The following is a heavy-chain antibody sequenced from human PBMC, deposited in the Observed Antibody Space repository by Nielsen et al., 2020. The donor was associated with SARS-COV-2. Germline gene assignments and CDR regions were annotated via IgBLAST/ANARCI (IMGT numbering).Heavy chain of an antibody. Sequence: ASVKVSCKTSGYTFTSYDINWVRQATGKGLEWMGWMNPNSGNTGYAQNFQGRVTMTRNTSISTAYMELSSLRSEDTAVYYCARAPSIAVAASPWFDPWGQGTLVTVSS. J-gene: IGHJ5*02. CDR3: ARAPSIAVAASPWFDP. CDR1: GYTFTSYD. D-gene: IGHD6-19*01. V-gene: IGHV1-8*01. CDR2: MNPNSGNT.